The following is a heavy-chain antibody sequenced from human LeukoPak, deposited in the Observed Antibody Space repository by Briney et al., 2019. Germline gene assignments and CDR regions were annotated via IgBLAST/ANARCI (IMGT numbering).Heavy chain of an antibody. CDR1: GFTVSTNS. V-gene: IGHV3-66*01. D-gene: IGHD6-13*01. CDR3: ARDRLGSSSKTYYYYYMDV. CDR2: IYSDNT. Sequence: GGSLRLSCTVSGFTVSTNSMSWVRQAPGKGLEGVSFIYSDNTHYSDSVKGRFTISRDNSKNTLYLQMDSLRAEDTAVYYCARDRLGSSSKTYYYYYMDVWGKGTTVTISS. J-gene: IGHJ6*03.